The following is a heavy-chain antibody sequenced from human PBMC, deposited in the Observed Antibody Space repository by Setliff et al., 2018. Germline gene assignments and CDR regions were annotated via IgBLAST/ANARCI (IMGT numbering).Heavy chain of an antibody. D-gene: IGHD5-12*01. J-gene: IGHJ4*02. CDR3: ARPREGYKSFQY. V-gene: IGHV5-51*01. CDR2: IYPGDSDI. CDR1: GYVFNNYW. Sequence: GESLKISCKTSGYVFNNYWIVWVRQLPGKGLECMGIIYPGDSDIRYSPSFGGQVTISADKSISTAYLHWSSLKASDTAMYYCARPREGYKSFQYWGQGTQVTVSS.